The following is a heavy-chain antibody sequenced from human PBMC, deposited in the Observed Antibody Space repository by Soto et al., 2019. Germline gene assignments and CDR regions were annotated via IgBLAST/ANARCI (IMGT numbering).Heavy chain of an antibody. Sequence: QLQLQESGPGLVKPSETLSLTCTVSGGSISSSSYYWGWIRQPPGKGLEWIGSIYYSGSTYYNPSLKSRVTISVDTSKNQFSLKLSSVTAADTAVYYCATAGGNFGFLASGTFDYWGQGTLVTVSS. CDR1: GGSISSSSYY. V-gene: IGHV4-39*01. CDR2: IYYSGST. D-gene: IGHD2-21*02. CDR3: ATAGGNFGFLASGTFDY. J-gene: IGHJ4*02.